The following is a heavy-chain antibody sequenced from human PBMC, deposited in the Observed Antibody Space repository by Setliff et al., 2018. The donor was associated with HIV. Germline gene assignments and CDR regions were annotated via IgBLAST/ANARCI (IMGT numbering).Heavy chain of an antibody. CDR1: RYTFTDYY. D-gene: IGHD3-22*01. V-gene: IGHV1-2*02. CDR3: GRGMEDSSGYYYGYYDYYMDV. CDR2: INPNSGGT. Sequence: GASVKVSCKASRYTFTDYYMQWVRQAPGQGLEWMGWINPNSGGTNYEQKFQGRVTMTRDTSISTAYMELSRLISDDTAVDYCGRGMEDSSGYYYGYYDYYMDVWGKGTMVTVSS. J-gene: IGHJ6*03.